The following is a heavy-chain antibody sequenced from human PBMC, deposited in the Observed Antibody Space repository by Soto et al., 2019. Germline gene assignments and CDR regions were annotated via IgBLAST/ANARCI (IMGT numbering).Heavy chain of an antibody. Sequence: QVQLVQSGAEVKKPGSSVKVSCKASGGTFSSYTISWVRQAPGQGLEWMGRIIPILGIANYAQKFQGRVTMTADKSTSTAYMELSSLRSEDTGVYYCAPIGGGWYFDLWGRGTLVTVSS. CDR2: IIPILGIA. V-gene: IGHV1-69*02. CDR3: APIGGGWYFDL. D-gene: IGHD3-16*01. CDR1: GGTFSSYT. J-gene: IGHJ2*01.